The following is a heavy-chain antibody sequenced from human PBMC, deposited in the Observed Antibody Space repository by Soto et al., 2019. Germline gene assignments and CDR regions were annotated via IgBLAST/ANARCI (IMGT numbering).Heavy chain of an antibody. V-gene: IGHV4-59*08. Sequence: SETLSLTSTVYGDSIGSYYWRWIRHPPGKGLEWIGYIYYSGSTNYNPSLKSRVTISVDTSKNQFSLKLSSATAEDTAVYYFARHSINYGYDAFDIWGQGTMVTVSS. CDR3: ARHSINYGYDAFDI. CDR2: IYYSGST. D-gene: IGHD3-16*01. CDR1: GDSIGSYY. J-gene: IGHJ3*02.